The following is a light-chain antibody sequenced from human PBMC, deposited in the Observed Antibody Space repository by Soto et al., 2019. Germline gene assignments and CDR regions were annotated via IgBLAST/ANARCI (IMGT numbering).Light chain of an antibody. CDR3: QKYNSYPHT. CDR2: DAS. J-gene: IGKJ2*01. Sequence: DIQMTQSPATLSASVGDRVTISCRASQSINMWLAWYQQKPGKAPKLLIYDASSLESGVPSRFGGSGSGTEFTLSIGSLQPDDFATYYCQKYNSYPHTFGQGTKVDIK. V-gene: IGKV1-5*01. CDR1: QSINMW.